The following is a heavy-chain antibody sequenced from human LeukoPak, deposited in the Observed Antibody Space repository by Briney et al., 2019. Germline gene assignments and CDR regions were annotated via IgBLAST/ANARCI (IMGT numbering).Heavy chain of an antibody. CDR2: VDADGSTT. CDR3: ARGDYMRGGN. Sequence: GGSLRLSCAASGFTFSNYWMHWVRQAPGKGLMWVSRVDADGSTTRYADSVKDRFTISRDNAKNTVYLQMNSLRVEDTAVYYCARGDYMRGGNWGLGTLVTVSS. V-gene: IGHV3-74*01. D-gene: IGHD3-16*01. CDR1: GFTFSNYW. J-gene: IGHJ4*02.